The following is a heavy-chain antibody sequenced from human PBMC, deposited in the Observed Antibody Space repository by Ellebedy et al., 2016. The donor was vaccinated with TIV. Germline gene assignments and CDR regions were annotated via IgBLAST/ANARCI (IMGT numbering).Heavy chain of an antibody. Sequence: PGGSLRLSCAASRFTFSSYSMNWVRQAPGKGLEWVSYISSSSSTIYYADSVKGRFTISRDNAKNSLYLQMNSLRDEDTAVYYCARDDGFRDYYGSGSYYRPFDYWGQGTLVTVSS. J-gene: IGHJ4*02. V-gene: IGHV3-48*02. CDR3: ARDDGFRDYYGSGSYYRPFDY. D-gene: IGHD3-10*01. CDR1: RFTFSSYS. CDR2: ISSSSSTI.